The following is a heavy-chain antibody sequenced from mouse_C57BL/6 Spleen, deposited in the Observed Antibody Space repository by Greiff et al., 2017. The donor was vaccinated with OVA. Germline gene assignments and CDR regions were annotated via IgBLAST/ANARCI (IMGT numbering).Heavy chain of an antibody. CDR1: GYTFTSYG. CDR2: IYPRSGNT. V-gene: IGHV1-81*01. D-gene: IGHD1-1*02. Sequence: QVPLQQSGAELARPGASVKLSCKASGYTFTSYGISWVKQRTGQGLEWIGEIYPRSGNTYYNEKFKGKATLTADKSSSTAYMELRSLTSEDSAVYVCARYGISYYFDYWGQGTTLTVSS. J-gene: IGHJ2*01. CDR3: ARYGISYYFDY.